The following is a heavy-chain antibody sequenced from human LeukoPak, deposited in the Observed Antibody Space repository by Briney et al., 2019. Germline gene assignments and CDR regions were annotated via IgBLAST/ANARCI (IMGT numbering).Heavy chain of an antibody. V-gene: IGHV1-2*02. CDR2: INPNSGGT. CDR1: GYTSTASY. D-gene: IGHD6-6*01. J-gene: IGHJ5*02. Sequence: ASVKVSCKASGYTSTASYMHWVRQAPGQGLEWMGWINPNSGGTKYAQNFQGRVTMTRDTSISTAYMELSRLRSDDTAVYYCARGGGRSSSAFDPWGQGTLVTVSS. CDR3: ARGGGRSSSAFDP.